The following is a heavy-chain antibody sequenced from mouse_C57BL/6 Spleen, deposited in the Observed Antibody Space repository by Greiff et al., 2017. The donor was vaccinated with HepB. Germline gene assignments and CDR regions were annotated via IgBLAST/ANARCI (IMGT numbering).Heavy chain of an antibody. CDR1: GYTFTSYW. CDR3: ARSGNHDAMDY. V-gene: IGHV1-69*01. J-gene: IGHJ4*01. Sequence: QVQLQQSGAELVRPGASVKLSCKASGYTFTSYWMHWVKQRPGQGLEWIGEIDPSDSYTNYNQKLKGKSTLTVDKSSSKAYMQLSSLTSEDSAVYYCARSGNHDAMDYSGQGTSVTVSS. D-gene: IGHD1-3*01. CDR2: IDPSDSYT.